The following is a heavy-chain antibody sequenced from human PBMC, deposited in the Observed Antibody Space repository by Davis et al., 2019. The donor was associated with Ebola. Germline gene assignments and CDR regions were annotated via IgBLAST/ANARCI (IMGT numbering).Heavy chain of an antibody. D-gene: IGHD1-26*01. J-gene: IGHJ4*02. Sequence: GESLKISCAASGFTFSSYGMHWVRQAPGKGLEWVAFIRYDGSNKYYADSVKGRFTISRDNSKNTLYLQMNSLRAEDTAVYYCAKDGGRTGIFDYWGQETLVTVSS. CDR2: IRYDGSNK. CDR1: GFTFSSYG. CDR3: AKDGGRTGIFDY. V-gene: IGHV3-30*02.